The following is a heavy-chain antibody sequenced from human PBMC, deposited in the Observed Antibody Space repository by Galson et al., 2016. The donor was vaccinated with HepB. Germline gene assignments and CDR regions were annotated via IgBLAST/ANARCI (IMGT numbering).Heavy chain of an antibody. CDR2: ITRSCDAT. Sequence: SLRVSGAASGFSFSNSGMSWVRQAPGRGLEWVSGITRSCDATHYADFVKGRLTISRDNSKNTLYLYMNNLTAGDTAIYYCGKHGCFDYWGQGALVTVSS. CDR1: GFSFSNSG. V-gene: IGHV3-23*01. CDR3: GKHGCFDY. J-gene: IGHJ4*02.